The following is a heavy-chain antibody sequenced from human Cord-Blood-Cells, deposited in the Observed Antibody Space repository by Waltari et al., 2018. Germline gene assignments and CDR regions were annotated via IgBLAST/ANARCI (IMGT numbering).Heavy chain of an antibody. D-gene: IGHD4-4*01. V-gene: IGHV1-69*01. CDR1: GGTFSSYA. CDR3: ARDRGSGVTTSLALDY. CDR2: IIPIFGTA. J-gene: IGHJ4*02. Sequence: QVQLVQSGAAVKKPGSSVKVSCKASGGTFSSYAISWVRQAPGQGLEWMGGIIPIFGTANYAQKFQGRVTITADESTSTAYMELSSLRSEDTAVYYCARDRGSGVTTSLALDYWGQGTLVTVSS.